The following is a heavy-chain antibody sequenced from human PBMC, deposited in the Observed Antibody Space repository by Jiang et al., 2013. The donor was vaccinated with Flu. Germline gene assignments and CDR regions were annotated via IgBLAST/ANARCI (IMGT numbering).Heavy chain of an antibody. Sequence: VQLVESGAEVKKPGASVKVSCKASGYTFTGYYMHWVRQAPGQGLEWMGWINPNSGGTNYAQKFQGRVTMTRDTSISTAYMELSRLRSDDTAVYYCAREEDYYGSGSYVDYWGPGNAGHRLL. D-gene: IGHD3-10*01. CDR1: GYTFTGYY. CDR2: INPNSGGT. V-gene: IGHV1-2*02. J-gene: IGHJ4*02. CDR3: AREEDYYGSGSYVDY.